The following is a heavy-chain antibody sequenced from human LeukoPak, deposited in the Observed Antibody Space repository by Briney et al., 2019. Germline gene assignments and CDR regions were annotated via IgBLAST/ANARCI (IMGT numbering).Heavy chain of an antibody. J-gene: IGHJ6*02. CDR2: IYSGGST. D-gene: IGHD2-2*01. Sequence: GGSLRLSCAASGLTVSSNYMSWVRQAPGKGLEWVSVIYSGGSTYYADSVKGRFTISRDNSKNTLSLQMNSLRAEDTAVYYCARDIIGHCSSTSCYLNSYYYYYGMDVWGQGTTVTVSS. V-gene: IGHV3-66*01. CDR3: ARDIIGHCSSTSCYLNSYYYYYGMDV. CDR1: GLTVSSNY.